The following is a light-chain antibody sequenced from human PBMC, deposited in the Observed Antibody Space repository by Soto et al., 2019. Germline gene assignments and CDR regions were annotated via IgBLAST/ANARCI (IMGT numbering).Light chain of an antibody. CDR3: QQYNV. CDR2: VAS. Sequence: DIQMTQSPSTLSASVGDRVTITCRASQSISSWLAWYQQKPGKAPKLLIYVASSLESGVPSRFSGSGSGTEFTLTISSLQPDDFATYYCQQYNVFGPGTKVDIK. V-gene: IGKV1-5*01. J-gene: IGKJ3*01. CDR1: QSISSW.